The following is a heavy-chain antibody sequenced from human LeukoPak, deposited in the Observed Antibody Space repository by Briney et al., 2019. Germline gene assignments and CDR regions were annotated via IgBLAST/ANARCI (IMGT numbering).Heavy chain of an antibody. CDR3: ARHAYSYATSPFDY. V-gene: IGHV4-59*08. D-gene: IGHD5-18*01. CDR1: GYSITSYY. CDR2: IFYSGNT. Sequence: AETLSLTCTVSGYSITSYYWSWIRQPPGKGLEWIGYIFYSGNTYYNPSLKSRVTISVDTSKNQFSLKLSSVTAADTAVYYCARHAYSYATSPFDYWGQGTLVTVSS. J-gene: IGHJ4*02.